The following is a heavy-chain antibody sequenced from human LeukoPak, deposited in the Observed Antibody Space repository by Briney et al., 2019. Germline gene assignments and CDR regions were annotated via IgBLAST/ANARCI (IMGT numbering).Heavy chain of an antibody. Sequence: PGGSLRLSCAASGFTFSSYALYWVRQAPGKGLEWIGSIYYSGSTYYNPSLKSRVTISGDTSKNQFSLKLSSVTAADTAVYFCARVGYSYVINDWSRTGLGAYPTKYYYHMDVWGKGTTVTVSS. CDR3: ARVGYSYVINDWSRTGLGAYPTKYYYHMDV. J-gene: IGHJ6*03. CDR2: IYYSGST. D-gene: IGHD5-18*01. V-gene: IGHV4-39*07. CDR1: GFTFSSYALY.